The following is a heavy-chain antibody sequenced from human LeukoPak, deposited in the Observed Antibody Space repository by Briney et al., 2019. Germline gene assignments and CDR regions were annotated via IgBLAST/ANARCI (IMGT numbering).Heavy chain of an antibody. CDR2: ISSSSDYI. CDR1: GFTFSSYN. Sequence: GGSLRLSCAASGFTFSSYNMNWVRQAPGKGPEWVSFISSSSDYIYYADSLKGRFTISRDNAKNSMYLQMNSLRADDTAVYYCASGGTYVLDYWGQGTLVTVSA. D-gene: IGHD3-16*01. CDR3: ASGGTYVLDY. J-gene: IGHJ4*02. V-gene: IGHV3-21*01.